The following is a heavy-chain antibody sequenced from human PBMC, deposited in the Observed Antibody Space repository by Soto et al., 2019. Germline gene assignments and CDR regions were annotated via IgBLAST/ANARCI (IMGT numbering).Heavy chain of an antibody. Sequence: PSETLSLTCTVSGGSFSSYYWSWIRQPAGKGLEWIGRIYTSGITNYNPSLKSRVTMSVDTSSKQFSLNMTSVTAADTAVYFCERELAEAARSLDFWGLGTLVTVSS. CDR2: IYTSGIT. V-gene: IGHV4-4*07. CDR1: GGSFSSYY. CDR3: ERELAEAARSLDF. D-gene: IGHD6-6*01. J-gene: IGHJ4*02.